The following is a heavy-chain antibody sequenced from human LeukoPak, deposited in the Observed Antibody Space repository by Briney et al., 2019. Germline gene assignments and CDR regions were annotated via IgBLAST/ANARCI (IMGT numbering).Heavy chain of an antibody. V-gene: IGHV3-30*18. CDR3: AKDWDIAARYYYGMDV. D-gene: IGHD6-6*01. J-gene: IGHJ6*02. Sequence: GRSLRLSCAASGFTFSSYGMHWVRQAPGKGLEWVAVISYDGSNKYYADSVKGRFTISRDNSKNTLYLQMNSLRAEDTAVYYCAKDWDIAARYYYGMDVWGQGTTVTVSS. CDR1: GFTFSSYG. CDR2: ISYDGSNK.